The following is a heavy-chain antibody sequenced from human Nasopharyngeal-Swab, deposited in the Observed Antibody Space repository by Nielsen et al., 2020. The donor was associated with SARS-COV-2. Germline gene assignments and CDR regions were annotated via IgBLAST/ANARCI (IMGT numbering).Heavy chain of an antibody. Sequence: GESLKISCTASGFMFSSFYMEWVRQAPGKGLVWVSRINFDGNDAQYADSVKGRFTISRDNARNTLYLQLNSLRGEDTAHYFCARDVGGATDFRGQGTLVTVSS. CDR2: INFDGNDA. D-gene: IGHD3-10*01. V-gene: IGHV3-74*01. J-gene: IGHJ4*02. CDR3: ARDVGGATDF. CDR1: GFMFSSFY.